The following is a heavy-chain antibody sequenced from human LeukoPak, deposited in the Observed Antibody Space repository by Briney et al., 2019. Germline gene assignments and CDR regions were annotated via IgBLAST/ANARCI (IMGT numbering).Heavy chain of an antibody. J-gene: IGHJ4*02. V-gene: IGHV3-7*01. CDR2: IKQDGSEK. CDR3: ARRIAAADYYFDY. CDR1: AFTFSSYW. Sequence: GGSLRLSCAASAFTFSSYWMSWVRQAPGKGLEWVANIKQDGSEKYYVDSVKGRFTISRDNAKNSLYRQMNSLRAEDTAVYYCARRIAAADYYFDYWGQGTLVTVSS. D-gene: IGHD6-13*01.